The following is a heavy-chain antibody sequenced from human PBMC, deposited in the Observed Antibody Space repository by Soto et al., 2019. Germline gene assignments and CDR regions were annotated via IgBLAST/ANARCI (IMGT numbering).Heavy chain of an antibody. J-gene: IGHJ5*02. CDR1: GGSISSSRSY. CDR3: ARQQITADIGLWFTP. V-gene: IGHV4-39*01. D-gene: IGHD2-2*01. Sequence: QLQLQESGPGLVKASETLSLTCNVSGGSISSSRSYWAWIRQPPGKGLEWIANIFYSGSTYYNPSRASRATASADTSKNQSSLRVSCVTAAGTAVYDCARQQITADIGLWFTPWGQGTLVPVSS. CDR2: IFYSGST.